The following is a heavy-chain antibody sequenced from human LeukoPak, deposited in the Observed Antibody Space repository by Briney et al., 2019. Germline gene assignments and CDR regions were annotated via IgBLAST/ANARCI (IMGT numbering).Heavy chain of an antibody. CDR3: ARDRASLVDIVATDAFDI. CDR2: INPNSGGT. Sequence: ASVKVSCTASGYTFTGYYMRWVRQAPGQGLEWMAWINPNSGGTNYAQKVQGRVTMTRDTSISTAYMELSSLGSDDTAVYYCARDRASLVDIVATDAFDIWGQGTMVTVSS. CDR1: GYTFTGYY. D-gene: IGHD5-12*01. J-gene: IGHJ3*02. V-gene: IGHV1-2*02.